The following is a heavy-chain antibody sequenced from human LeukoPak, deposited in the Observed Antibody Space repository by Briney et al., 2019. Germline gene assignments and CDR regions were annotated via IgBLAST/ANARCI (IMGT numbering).Heavy chain of an antibody. CDR3: AKAIAATGRWWIFDY. J-gene: IGHJ4*02. CDR1: GFTVSSNY. V-gene: IGHV3-23*01. D-gene: IGHD6-13*01. CDR2: ISGSGSST. Sequence: GGSLRLSCAASGFTVSSNYMSWVRQAPGEGLEWVSSISGSGSSTYYADSVKGRFTISRDNPKNAQYLQMSSLRAEDTAVYYCAKAIAATGRWWIFDYWGQGTLVTVSS.